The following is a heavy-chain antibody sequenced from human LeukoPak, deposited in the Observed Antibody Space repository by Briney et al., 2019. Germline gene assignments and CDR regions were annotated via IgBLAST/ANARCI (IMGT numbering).Heavy chain of an antibody. J-gene: IGHJ4*02. V-gene: IGHV4-59*01. D-gene: IGHD1-14*01. Sequence: PSETLSLTCTVSGDSIRTNHWTWIRQPPGKGLEWIGYISYSGSTNYNPSLKSRVTISRDTSKNQFSLKLASVTAADTAVYYCARDAYNRNLDYWGQGTLVTVSS. CDR2: ISYSGST. CDR1: GDSIRTNH. CDR3: ARDAYNRNLDY.